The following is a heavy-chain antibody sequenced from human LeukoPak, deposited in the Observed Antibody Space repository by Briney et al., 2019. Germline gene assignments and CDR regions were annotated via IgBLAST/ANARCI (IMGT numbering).Heavy chain of an antibody. D-gene: IGHD2-8*02. CDR3: ARAKMILVPSDAFDI. CDR2: INPNSGGT. J-gene: IGHJ3*02. CDR1: GYTFTGYY. V-gene: IGHV1-2*02. Sequence: GLVKVSCKASGYTFTGYYMHWVRQAPGQGLEWMGWINPNSGGTNYAQKFQGRVTMTRDTSISTAYMELSRLRSDDTAVYYCARAKMILVPSDAFDIWGQGTMVTVSS.